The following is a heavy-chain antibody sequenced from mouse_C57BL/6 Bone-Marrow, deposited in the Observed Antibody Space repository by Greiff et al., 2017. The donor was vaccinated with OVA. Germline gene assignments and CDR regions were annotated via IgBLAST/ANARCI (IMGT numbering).Heavy chain of an antibody. V-gene: IGHV14-1*01. Sequence: VQLQQPGAELVMPGASVKLSCKASGYTFTSYWMHWVKQRPGQGLEWIGRIDPEDGDTEYAPKFQGKATMTADTSSNTAYLQLSSLTSEDTAVYYCTTYGMGNSFDYWGQGTTLTVSS. CDR1: GYTFTSYW. D-gene: IGHD1-1*01. CDR3: TTYGMGNSFDY. CDR2: IDPEDGDT. J-gene: IGHJ2*01.